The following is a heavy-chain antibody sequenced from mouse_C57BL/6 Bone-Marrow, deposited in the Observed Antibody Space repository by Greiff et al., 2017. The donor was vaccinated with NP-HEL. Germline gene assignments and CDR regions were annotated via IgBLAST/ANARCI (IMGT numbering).Heavy chain of an antibody. Sequence: QVQLQQSGAELVRPGASVTLSCKASGYTFTDYEMHWVKQTPVHGLEWIGAIDPETGGTAYNQKFKGKAILTADKSSSTAYMELRSLTSEDSAVYYCTRMRIGTTAIGFDYWGQGTTLTVSS. J-gene: IGHJ2*01. CDR3: TRMRIGTTAIGFDY. V-gene: IGHV1-15*01. D-gene: IGHD1-2*01. CDR2: IDPETGGT. CDR1: GYTFTDYE.